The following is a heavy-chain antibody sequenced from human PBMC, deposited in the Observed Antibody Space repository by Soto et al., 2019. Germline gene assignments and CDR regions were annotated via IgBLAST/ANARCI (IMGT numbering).Heavy chain of an antibody. CDR2: MNPNSGNT. J-gene: IGHJ3*02. CDR3: ATRRVGYYYDSSGYYADAFDI. CDR1: GYTFTSYD. D-gene: IGHD3-22*01. Sequence: ASVKVSCKVSGYTFTSYDINWVRQAIGQGLEWMGWMNPNSGNTGYAQKFQGRVTMTRNTSISTAYMELSSLRSEDTAVYYCATRRVGYYYDSSGYYADAFDIWGQGTMVTVSS. V-gene: IGHV1-8*01.